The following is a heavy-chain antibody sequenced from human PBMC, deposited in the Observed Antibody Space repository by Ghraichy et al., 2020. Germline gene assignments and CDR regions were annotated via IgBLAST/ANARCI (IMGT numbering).Heavy chain of an antibody. CDR2: ISYDGSNK. CDR1: GFIFSSYG. J-gene: IGHJ6*02. D-gene: IGHD1-14*01. CDR3: ANLPNGLSEPEVRYGMDV. Sequence: GGSLRLSCTASGFIFSSYGMHWVRQAPGKGLEWVAVISYDGSNKYYVDSVKGRFTISRDNSKNTLYLQMNSLRADDTAVYYCANLPNGLSEPEVRYGMDVWGHGTTVTVSS. V-gene: IGHV3-30*18.